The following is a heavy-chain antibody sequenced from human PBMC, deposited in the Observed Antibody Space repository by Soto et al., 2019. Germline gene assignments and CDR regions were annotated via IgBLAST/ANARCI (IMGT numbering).Heavy chain of an antibody. D-gene: IGHD1-7*01. Sequence: EVQLVQSGAEVKKPGESLRLSCQGSGYRFINYWISWVRQMPGKGLEWVGRIDPSDSYTVYSPSLQGHVTISIDTAISTAFPEWRSLQALDTAMYYCVRHGYGTPLYFDLWGRGTLVPVSS. V-gene: IGHV5-10-1*03. CDR1: GYRFINYW. J-gene: IGHJ4*02. CDR3: VRHGYGTPLYFDL. CDR2: IDPSDSYT.